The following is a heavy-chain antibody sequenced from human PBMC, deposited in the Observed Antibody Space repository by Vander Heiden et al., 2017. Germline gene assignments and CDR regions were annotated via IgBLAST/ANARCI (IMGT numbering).Heavy chain of an antibody. Sequence: QVQLVQSGAEVKKPGASVKVSCKASGYTFSGYYMHWVRQAPGQGLEWMGWINPNSGGTNYAQKFQGRVTMTRDTSISTAYMELSRLRSDDTAVYYCARDYHVVGSGSPYFDYWGQGTLVTVSS. CDR1: GYTFSGYY. CDR3: ARDYHVVGSGSPYFDY. CDR2: INPNSGGT. V-gene: IGHV1-2*02. J-gene: IGHJ4*02. D-gene: IGHD3-10*01.